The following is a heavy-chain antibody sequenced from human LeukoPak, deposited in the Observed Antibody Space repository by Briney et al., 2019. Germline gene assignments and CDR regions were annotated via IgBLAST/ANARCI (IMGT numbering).Heavy chain of an antibody. CDR1: GGSISSGGYS. V-gene: IGHV4-30-2*01. CDR2: IYHSGST. J-gene: IGHJ1*01. Sequence: PSQTLSLTCAVSGGSISSGGYSWSWIRQPPGKGLEWIGYIYHSGSTYYNPSLKSRVTISVDGSKNQLSLKLSSVTAADTAVYYCARGNSYDRPPAFQHWGQGTLVTVSS. CDR3: ARGNSYDRPPAFQH. D-gene: IGHD3-22*01.